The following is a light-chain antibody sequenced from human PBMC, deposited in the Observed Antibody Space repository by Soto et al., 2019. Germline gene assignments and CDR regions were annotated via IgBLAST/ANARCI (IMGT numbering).Light chain of an antibody. V-gene: IGKV3-20*01. CDR3: QQYENSVMYT. J-gene: IGKJ2*01. Sequence: EIVLTQSPCTLSLSPGERATLSCRASQSVRSSFFAWYQQKPGQAPRLLIDDVSVRATGIPDRFSGSESGTDFTLTINRLEPEDFAVYYCQQYENSVMYTFGQGTNLEIK. CDR1: QSVRSSF. CDR2: DVS.